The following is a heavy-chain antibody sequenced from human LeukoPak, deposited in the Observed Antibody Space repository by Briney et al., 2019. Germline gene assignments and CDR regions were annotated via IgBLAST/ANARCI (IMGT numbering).Heavy chain of an antibody. D-gene: IGHD6-19*01. CDR3: ARGPPPYRSGRVFGY. V-gene: IGHV4-34*01. Sequence: PSETLSLTCAVDGGSFNGYYWSWIRQPPGKGLEWIGEINHSGSTNYNPSLKSRVTISVDTSKNQFSLKLSSVTAADTAVYYCARGPPPYRSGRVFGYWGQGTLVTVSS. CDR1: GGSFNGYY. CDR2: INHSGST. J-gene: IGHJ4*02.